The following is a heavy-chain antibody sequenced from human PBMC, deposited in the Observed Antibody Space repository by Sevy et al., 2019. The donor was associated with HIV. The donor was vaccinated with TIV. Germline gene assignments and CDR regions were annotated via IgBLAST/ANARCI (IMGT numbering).Heavy chain of an antibody. CDR2: LSFGCGKI. V-gene: IGHV3-23*01. J-gene: IGHJ4*02. D-gene: IGHD2-8*01. Sequence: GGSLRLSCAATGFAFYDYSMSWIRQAPGKGLEWVATLSFGCGKINYADSVKGRFTISRDNSKNSFYLQMDNLRVEDTALYYCAREGCTRPHDYWGQGPGSPSPQ. CDR1: GFAFYDYS. CDR3: AREGCTRPHDY.